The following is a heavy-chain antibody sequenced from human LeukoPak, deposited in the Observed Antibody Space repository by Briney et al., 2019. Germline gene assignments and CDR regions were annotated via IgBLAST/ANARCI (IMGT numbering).Heavy chain of an antibody. Sequence: PGGSLRLSCTASGFTFSSYWMHWVRQAPGKGLVWVSHIKTDGSSINYADSVKGRFTISRDNAKNTLYLQMNSLRAEDTAVYYCARARYNNGLDYWGLGTLVTASS. CDR3: ARARYNNGLDY. D-gene: IGHD1-14*01. CDR2: IKTDGSSI. J-gene: IGHJ4*02. V-gene: IGHV3-74*01. CDR1: GFTFSSYW.